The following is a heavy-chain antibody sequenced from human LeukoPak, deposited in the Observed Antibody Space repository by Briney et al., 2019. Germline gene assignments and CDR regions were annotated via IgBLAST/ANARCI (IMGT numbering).Heavy chain of an antibody. CDR2: IKEDGSEA. CDR3: ARLIDY. Sequence: GGSLRLSCAASGFTFSNYWMSWVRQAPGKGPEWMGNIKEDGSEAYYVDSVKGRFTISRDNAKNSLYLQMNSLRAEDTAVYYCARLIDYWGQGTLVTVSS. J-gene: IGHJ4*02. V-gene: IGHV3-7*03. CDR1: GFTFSNYW.